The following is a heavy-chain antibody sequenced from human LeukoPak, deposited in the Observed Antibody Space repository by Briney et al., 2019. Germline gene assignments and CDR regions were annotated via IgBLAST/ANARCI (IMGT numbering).Heavy chain of an antibody. CDR2: ISAYNGNT. J-gene: IGHJ4*02. CDR1: GYAFTSYG. D-gene: IGHD1-26*01. Sequence: ASVKVSCKASGYAFTSYGISWVRQAPGQGLEWMGWISAYNGNTNYAQKLQGRVTMTTDTSTSTAYMELRSLRSDDTAVYYCAREGSGSYRPVYFDYWGQGTLVTVSS. V-gene: IGHV1-18*01. CDR3: AREGSGSYRPVYFDY.